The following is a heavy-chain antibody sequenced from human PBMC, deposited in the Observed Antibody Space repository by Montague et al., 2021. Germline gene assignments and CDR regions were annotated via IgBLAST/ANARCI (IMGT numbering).Heavy chain of an antibody. CDR1: GGSINIGTYY. V-gene: IGHV4-39*02. CDR2: INSRGKS. J-gene: IGHJ4*02. Sequence: SETLSLTCTVSGGSINIGTYYWGWFRQPQGKELEWNGNINSRGKSYYTPSLKSRVAISLDKSSNHFSLRMTAVTAADTAIYFCARRTQYPDPWELETDDWGQGTQVIVSS. CDR3: ARRTQYPDPWELETDD. D-gene: IGHD1-1*01.